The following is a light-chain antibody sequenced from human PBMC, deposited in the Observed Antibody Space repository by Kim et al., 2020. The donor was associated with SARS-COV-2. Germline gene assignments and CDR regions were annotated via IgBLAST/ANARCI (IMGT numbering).Light chain of an antibody. V-gene: IGKV1-17*03. CDR3: LQHNSFPWT. Sequence: DIQMTQSPSVMSASVGDRVTITCRASQDISLDLTWFQQKPGNVPKRLIYAASTLQRGVPPRFGGSGSGTEFTLTISSLQPEDFATYYCLQHNSFPWTFGQGTKVYIK. CDR1: QDISLD. J-gene: IGKJ1*01. CDR2: AAS.